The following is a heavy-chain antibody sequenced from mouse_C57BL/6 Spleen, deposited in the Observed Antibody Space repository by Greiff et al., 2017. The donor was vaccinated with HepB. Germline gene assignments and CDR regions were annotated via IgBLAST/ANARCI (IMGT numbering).Heavy chain of an antibody. CDR3: ARYHGHYGGYFDV. D-gene: IGHD2-1*01. J-gene: IGHJ1*03. CDR1: GFTFSDYG. Sequence: EVKLVESGGGLVKPGGSLKLSCAASGFTFSDYGMHWVRQAPEKGLEWVAYISSGSSTIYYADTVKGRFTISRDNAKNTLFLQMTSLRSEDTAMYYCARYHGHYGGYFDVWGTGTTVTVSS. CDR2: ISSGSSTI. V-gene: IGHV5-17*01.